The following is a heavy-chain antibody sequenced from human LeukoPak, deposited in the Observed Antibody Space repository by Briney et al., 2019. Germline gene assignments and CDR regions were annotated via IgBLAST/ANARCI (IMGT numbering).Heavy chain of an antibody. Sequence: SETLSLTCTVSGGSINSGDYYWTWIRQPPGKGLEWIGYIYYSGSTYYNPTLKSRVTISIDTSKKQFLLDLSSVTAADTAVYYCARKVVADTAFDFWGQGTLVTVSS. CDR2: IYYSGST. CDR1: GGSINSGDYY. CDR3: ARKVVADTAFDF. D-gene: IGHD2-15*01. V-gene: IGHV4-30-4*01. J-gene: IGHJ4*02.